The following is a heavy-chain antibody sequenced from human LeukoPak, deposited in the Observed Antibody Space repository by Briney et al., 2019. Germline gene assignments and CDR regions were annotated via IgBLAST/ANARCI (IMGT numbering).Heavy chain of an antibody. Sequence: GGSLRLSCAASGFTFDDYAVHWVRQAPGKGLEWVSSISWSSATIGYADSVKGRFTISRDNAKNSLYLQMNSLRAEDTALYYCAKDMGSGWYNYWGQGTLVTVSS. CDR1: GFTFDDYA. D-gene: IGHD6-19*01. V-gene: IGHV3-9*01. J-gene: IGHJ4*02. CDR3: AKDMGSGWYNY. CDR2: ISWSSATI.